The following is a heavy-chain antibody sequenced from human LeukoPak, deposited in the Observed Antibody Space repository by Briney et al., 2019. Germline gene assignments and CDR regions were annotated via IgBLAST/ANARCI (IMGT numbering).Heavy chain of an antibody. CDR1: GFTFNNAW. CDR2: INSKTDGGTS. Sequence: PGGSLRLSCAASGFTFNNAWMSWVRQAPGKGLEWVGRINSKTDGGTSDYAAPVKGRFTISRDDSKNTLYLQMNSLRAEDTAVYYCARAQYCSGGSCYGDYWGQGTLVTVSS. CDR3: ARAQYCSGGSCYGDY. D-gene: IGHD2-15*01. V-gene: IGHV3-15*01. J-gene: IGHJ4*02.